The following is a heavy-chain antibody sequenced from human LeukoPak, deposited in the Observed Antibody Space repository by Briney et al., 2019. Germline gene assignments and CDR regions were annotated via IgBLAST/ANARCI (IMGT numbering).Heavy chain of an antibody. Sequence: GGSLRLFCAASGFTFSTFAMSWVRQAPRKGLEWVSAISGNDGGTSYADSVKGRFTISRDNSKNTLFLEMNSLRDDDTAVYYCAKEGGYSSSSVDYWGQGTLVTVSS. CDR2: ISGNDGGT. J-gene: IGHJ4*02. CDR3: AKEGGYSSSSVDY. CDR1: GFTFSTFA. V-gene: IGHV3-23*01. D-gene: IGHD6-6*01.